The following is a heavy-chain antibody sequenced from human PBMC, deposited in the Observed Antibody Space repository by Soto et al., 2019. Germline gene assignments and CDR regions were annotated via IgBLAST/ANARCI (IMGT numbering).Heavy chain of an antibody. Sequence: QVQLVQSGAEVKKPGASVKVSCKASGYTFTSYVISWVRQAPGQGLEWMGGISAYNGNTNYAQKLQGRVSMTTDTSTSTAYMELRSLRSDDTAVYYCVVAAQPYYFDYWGQGTLVTVSS. CDR2: ISAYNGNT. CDR1: GYTFTSYV. CDR3: VVAAQPYYFDY. V-gene: IGHV1-18*01. D-gene: IGHD2-15*01. J-gene: IGHJ4*02.